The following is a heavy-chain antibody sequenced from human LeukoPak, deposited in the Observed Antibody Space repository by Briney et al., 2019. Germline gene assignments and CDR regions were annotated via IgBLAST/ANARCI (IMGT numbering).Heavy chain of an antibody. Sequence: ASVKVSCKASGYSFTSYGISWVRQAPGQGLEWMGWISAYNGNTNYAQRLQGRVTMTTDTSTSTAYMELRGLTSDDTAVYYCARVPSGGPFDYWGQGTLVTVSS. D-gene: IGHD2-15*01. CDR2: ISAYNGNT. CDR3: ARVPSGGPFDY. CDR1: GYSFTSYG. J-gene: IGHJ4*02. V-gene: IGHV1-18*01.